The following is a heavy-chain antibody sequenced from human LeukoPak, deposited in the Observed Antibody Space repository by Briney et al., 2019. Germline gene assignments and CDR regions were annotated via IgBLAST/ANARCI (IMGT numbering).Heavy chain of an antibody. D-gene: IGHD3-3*01. CDR3: ARRRDDFWSGYYTGWFNP. J-gene: IGHJ5*02. CDR2: INHSGST. CDR1: GGSFSGYY. V-gene: IGHV4-34*01. Sequence: SETLSLTCAVCGGSFSGYYWSWIRQPPGKGLEWIGEINHSGSTNYNPSLKSRVTISVDTSKNQFSLKLSSVTAADTAVYYCARRRDDFWSGYYTGWFNPWGQGTLVTVSS.